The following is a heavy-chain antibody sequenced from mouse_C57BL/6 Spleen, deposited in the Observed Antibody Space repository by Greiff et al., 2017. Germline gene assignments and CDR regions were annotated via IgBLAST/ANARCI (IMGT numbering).Heavy chain of an antibody. Sequence: VQLQPSGAELVKPGASVKISCKASGYAFSSYWMNWVKQRPGKGLEWIGQIYPGDGDTNYNGKLKGKATLTSDKSSSTANMQLSSRTSEDSAVYFCAREPYYGSSSFDYWGQGTTLTVAS. CDR1: GYAFSSYW. J-gene: IGHJ2*01. CDR2: IYPGDGDT. V-gene: IGHV1-80*01. CDR3: AREPYYGSSSFDY. D-gene: IGHD1-1*01.